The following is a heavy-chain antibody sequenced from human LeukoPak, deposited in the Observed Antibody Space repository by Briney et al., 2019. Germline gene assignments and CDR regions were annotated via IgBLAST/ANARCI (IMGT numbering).Heavy chain of an antibody. CDR2: ISGSGGST. CDR3: ANNLRYFDWLSPPVDY. D-gene: IGHD3-9*01. Sequence: GGSLRLSCAASGFTFSSYAISWVRQAPGRGLEWVSAISGSGGSTYYADSVKGRFTISRDNSKNTLYLQMNSLRAEDTAVYYCANNLRYFDWLSPPVDYWGQGTLVTVSS. J-gene: IGHJ4*02. V-gene: IGHV3-23*01. CDR1: GFTFSSYA.